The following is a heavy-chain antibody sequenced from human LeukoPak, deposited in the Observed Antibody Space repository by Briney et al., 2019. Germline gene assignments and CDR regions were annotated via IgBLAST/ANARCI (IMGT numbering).Heavy chain of an antibody. CDR2: ISSSSSYI. V-gene: IGHV3-21*01. J-gene: IGHJ4*02. CDR3: AKDPGAWIQLWTQPAFDY. Sequence: GGSLRLSCAASGFTFSSYSMNWVRQAPGKGLEWVSSISSSSSYIYYADSVKGRFTISRDNSKNTLYLQMNSLRAEDTAVYYCAKDPGAWIQLWTQPAFDYWGQGTLVTVSS. CDR1: GFTFSSYS. D-gene: IGHD5-18*01.